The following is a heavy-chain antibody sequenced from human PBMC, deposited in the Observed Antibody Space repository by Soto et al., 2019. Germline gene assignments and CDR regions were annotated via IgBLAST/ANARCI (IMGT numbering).Heavy chain of an antibody. J-gene: IGHJ5*02. CDR2: ISDTGRTI. CDR1: GVDFRGSY. CDR3: AGFKEGKIGGLRWLDL. V-gene: IGHV3-11*01. Sequence: GGSLRLSCVGSGVDFRGSYMNWIRQAPGKGLEWISYISDTGRTIHYADSVKGRFVISRDNSRDSLYLQMNDLRADDTAIYYCAGFKEGKIGGLRWLDLWGQGTRVTVSS. D-gene: IGHD6-13*01.